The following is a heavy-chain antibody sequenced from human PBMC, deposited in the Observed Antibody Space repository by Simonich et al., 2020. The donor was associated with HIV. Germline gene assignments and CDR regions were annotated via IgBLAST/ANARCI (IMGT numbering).Heavy chain of an antibody. Sequence: QVQLQQWGAGLLKPSETLSLTCAVYGGSFSGYYWSWIRQPPGKGLEWIGEINHSRNTNYNPSLKSRVTISVDTSKNQFSLKLSAVTAADTAVYHCARDQDTVNNGYDFDIWGQGTMVTVSS. J-gene: IGHJ3*02. D-gene: IGHD4-17*01. CDR2: INHSRNT. V-gene: IGHV4-34*01. CDR1: GGSFSGYY. CDR3: ARDQDTVNNGYDFDI.